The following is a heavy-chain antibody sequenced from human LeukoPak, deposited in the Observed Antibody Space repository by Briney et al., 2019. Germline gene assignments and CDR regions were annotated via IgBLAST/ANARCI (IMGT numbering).Heavy chain of an antibody. Sequence: GASVKVSGKASGYTFITSDINWVRQASGQGLEWMGYIDPESGYTTYAQKFQGRVTMTRDASTSTAYMELSSLTPDDTAIYYCTRKLRLDEHWGQGTLVAVSS. J-gene: IGHJ4*02. CDR1: GYTFITSD. CDR3: TRKLRLDEH. D-gene: IGHD1-7*01. V-gene: IGHV1-8*01. CDR2: IDPESGYT.